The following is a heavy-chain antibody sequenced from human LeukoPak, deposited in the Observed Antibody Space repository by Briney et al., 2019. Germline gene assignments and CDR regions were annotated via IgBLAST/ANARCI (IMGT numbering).Heavy chain of an antibody. J-gene: IGHJ4*02. D-gene: IGHD4-17*01. CDR1: GYTFTSYA. CDR3: ARLTVTPYYFDY. Sequence: ASVTVSCKASGYTFTSYAIHWVRQAPGQSPEGMGWINVGNGNTKYSQKFQGRVTITRDTSASTAYMELSSLRSEDTAVYYCARLTVTPYYFDYWGQGTLVTVSS. V-gene: IGHV1-3*01. CDR2: INVGNGNT.